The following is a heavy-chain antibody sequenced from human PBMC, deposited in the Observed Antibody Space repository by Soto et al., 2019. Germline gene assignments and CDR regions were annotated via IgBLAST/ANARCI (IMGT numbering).Heavy chain of an antibody. CDR2: ISWDGGST. CDR1: GFTFDDYT. V-gene: IGHV3-43*01. Sequence: EVQLVESGGVVVQPGGSLRLSCAASGFTFDDYTMHWVRQAPGKGLEWVSLISWDGGSTYYADSVKGRFTISRDNSKNSLYLQMNSLRTEDTALYYCARDYYGSGSYPDVWGQGTTVTVS. J-gene: IGHJ6*02. D-gene: IGHD3-10*01. CDR3: ARDYYGSGSYPDV.